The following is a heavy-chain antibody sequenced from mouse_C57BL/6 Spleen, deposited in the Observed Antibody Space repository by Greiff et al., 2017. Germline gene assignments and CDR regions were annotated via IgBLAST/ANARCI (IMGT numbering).Heavy chain of an antibody. CDR1: GYTFTGYW. CDR3: AMLAKGLDY. D-gene: IGHD6-1*01. J-gene: IGHJ2*02. V-gene: IGHV1-9*01. CDR2: ILPGSGSD. Sequence: QVQLKESGAELMKPGASVTLSCKATGYTFTGYWVEWVQQRPGHGLEWMGEILPGSGSDNYTEKFKGKATFTADTSCNTVNMQLSSLTTEDTAIYYCAMLAKGLDYWGQGTSLTVSS.